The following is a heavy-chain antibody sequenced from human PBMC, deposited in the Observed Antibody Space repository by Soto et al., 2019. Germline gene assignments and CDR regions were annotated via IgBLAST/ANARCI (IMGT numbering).Heavy chain of an antibody. V-gene: IGHV1-18*04. CDR3: ARDFGSDLSAPGAVFDY. D-gene: IGHD3-3*01. J-gene: IGHJ4*02. CDR2: ISPYNGNT. CDR1: GYFFTSYG. Sequence: ASVKVSCKASGYFFTSYGISWVRLAPGQGLEWMGWISPYNGNTKNAQNFQGRVTMTTDTATYTAYMEVRRLRSDDSAVYYCARDFGSDLSAPGAVFDYWGQGTLVTVSS.